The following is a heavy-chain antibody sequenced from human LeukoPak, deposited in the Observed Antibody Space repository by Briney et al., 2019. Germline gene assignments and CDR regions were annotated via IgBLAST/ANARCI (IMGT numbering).Heavy chain of an antibody. CDR1: GGSISSGSYY. CDR3: AGLSGYDWESFYDY. J-gene: IGHJ4*02. D-gene: IGHD5-12*01. Sequence: SQTLSLTCTVSGGSISSGSYYWSWIRQPAGKGLEWIRRIYTRGSTNYNPSLKSRVTISVVTSKNQFSMSLSSVTTADTAVYCCAGLSGYDWESFYDYWGQVTLVTV. CDR2: IYTRGST. V-gene: IGHV4-61*02.